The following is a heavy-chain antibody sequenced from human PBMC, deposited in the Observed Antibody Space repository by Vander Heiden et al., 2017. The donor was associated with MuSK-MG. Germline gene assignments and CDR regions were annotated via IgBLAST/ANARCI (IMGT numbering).Heavy chain of an antibody. CDR3: ARSYSSSWPYYYYYYMDV. D-gene: IGHD6-13*01. Sequence: QVQLQESGPGLVKPSETLSLTCTVSGGSISRYYWSWIRQPPGKGLEWIGYIYYSGSTNYNPSLKSRVTISVDTSKNQFSLKLSSVTAADRAVYYCARSYSSSWPYYYYYYMDVWGKGTTVTVSS. J-gene: IGHJ6*03. V-gene: IGHV4-59*01. CDR1: GGSISRYY. CDR2: IYYSGST.